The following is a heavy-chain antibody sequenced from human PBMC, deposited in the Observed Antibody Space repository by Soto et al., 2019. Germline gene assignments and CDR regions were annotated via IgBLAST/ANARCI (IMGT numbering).Heavy chain of an antibody. Sequence: QVQLVQSGAEVKKPGASVKVSCKASGYTFTSYAMHWVRQAPGQRLAWMGWINAGNGNTKYSQKFQGRVTITRDTSASTADRELSSLRSEDTAVEYCARDRGYYYGSGRAFDYWGQGTLVTVSS. D-gene: IGHD3-10*01. CDR3: ARDRGYYYGSGRAFDY. CDR2: INAGNGNT. J-gene: IGHJ4*02. CDR1: GYTFTSYA. V-gene: IGHV1-3*01.